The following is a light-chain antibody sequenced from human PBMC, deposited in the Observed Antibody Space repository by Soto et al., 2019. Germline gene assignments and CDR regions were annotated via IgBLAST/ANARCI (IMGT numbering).Light chain of an antibody. Sequence: QSVLTQPPSASGSPGQSVTISCTGTSSDVGGYNYVSWYQQHPGKAPKLMIYEVSKRPSGVPVRFSGSKSGNTASLTVSGLQAEDEADYYCISYAGSNLLYVFGTGTKVT. CDR3: ISYAGSNLLYV. V-gene: IGLV2-8*01. CDR1: SSDVGGYNY. CDR2: EVS. J-gene: IGLJ1*01.